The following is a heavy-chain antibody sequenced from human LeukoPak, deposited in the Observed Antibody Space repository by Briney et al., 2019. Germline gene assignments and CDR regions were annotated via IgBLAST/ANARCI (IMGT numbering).Heavy chain of an antibody. CDR3: ARDSVVVPAAAYYYYMDV. CDR1: GYTFTSYG. D-gene: IGHD2-2*01. Sequence: ASVKVSCKASGYTFTSYGITWVRQAPGQGLDWMGWISAYNGNTNHAQKLQGRVTMTTDTSTSTAYMELRSLRSDDTAVYYCARDSVVVPAAAYYYYMDVWGKGTTVTVSS. V-gene: IGHV1-18*01. CDR2: ISAYNGNT. J-gene: IGHJ6*03.